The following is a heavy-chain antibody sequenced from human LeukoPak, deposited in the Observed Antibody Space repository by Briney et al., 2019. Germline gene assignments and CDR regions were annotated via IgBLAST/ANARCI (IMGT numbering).Heavy chain of an antibody. Sequence: SETLSLTCAVYGGSFSGYYWSWIRQPPGKGLEWIGSIYYSGSTYYNPSLKRRVTISVDTSKNQFSLKLSSVTAADTAVYYCARTIGDSGSYYYYYYYMDVWGKGTTVTVSS. D-gene: IGHD1-26*01. CDR3: ARTIGDSGSYYYYYYYMDV. CDR2: IYYSGST. CDR1: GGSFSGYY. V-gene: IGHV4-34*01. J-gene: IGHJ6*03.